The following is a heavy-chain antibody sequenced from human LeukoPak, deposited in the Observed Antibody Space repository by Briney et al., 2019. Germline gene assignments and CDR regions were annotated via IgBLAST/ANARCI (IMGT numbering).Heavy chain of an antibody. J-gene: IGHJ5*02. CDR1: GGSISDNY. CDR2: IYYSGST. Sequence: PSETLSLTCTVSGGSISDNYWSWIRQPPGKGLEWIGYIYYSGSTNYNPSLKSRVTISVDTSKNQLSLKLSSVTAADTAVYYCARTIAAAGSDWFDPWGQGTLVTVSS. CDR3: ARTIAAAGSDWFDP. D-gene: IGHD6-13*01. V-gene: IGHV4-59*08.